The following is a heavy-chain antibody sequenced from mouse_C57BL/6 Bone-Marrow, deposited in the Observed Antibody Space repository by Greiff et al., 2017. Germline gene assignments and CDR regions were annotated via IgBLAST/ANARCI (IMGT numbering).Heavy chain of an antibody. Sequence: LVESGAELARPGASVKLSCKASGYTFTSYGISWVKQRTGQGLEWIGEIYPRSGNTYYNEQFKGKATLTADKSSSTAYMELRSLTSEDSAVYFCARGNYYAMDYWGQGTSVTVSS. J-gene: IGHJ4*01. V-gene: IGHV1-81*01. CDR2: IYPRSGNT. CDR3: ARGNYYAMDY. CDR1: GYTFTSYG. D-gene: IGHD2-1*01.